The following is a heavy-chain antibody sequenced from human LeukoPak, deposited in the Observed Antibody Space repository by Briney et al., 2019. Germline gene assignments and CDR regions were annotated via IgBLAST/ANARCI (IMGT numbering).Heavy chain of an antibody. CDR3: ARHGSTDYFDY. CDR1: GGSISSNNYY. CDR2: IYYSGST. V-gene: IGHV4-39*01. Sequence: SVTLSLTCTVSGGSISSNNYYWGWIRQPPGKGLEWIGSIYYSGSTLFTPSLKSRVTISVDTSRNQFSLRLSSVTAADTAVYYCARHGSTDYFDYWGQGTLVTVSS. J-gene: IGHJ4*02. D-gene: IGHD2-2*03.